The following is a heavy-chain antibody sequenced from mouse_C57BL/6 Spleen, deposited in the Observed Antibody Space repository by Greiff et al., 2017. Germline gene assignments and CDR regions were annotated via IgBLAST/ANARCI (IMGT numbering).Heavy chain of an antibody. CDR3: TRGYYYDYFDY. CDR1: GFTFSSYA. D-gene: IGHD1-1*01. CDR2: ISSGGDYI. Sequence: EVQGVESGEGLVKPGGSLKLSCAASGFTFSSYAMSWVRQTPEKRLEWVAYISSGGDYIYYADTVKGRFTISRDNARNTLYLQMSSLKSADTALYYCTRGYYYDYFDYWGQGTTLTVSS. V-gene: IGHV5-9-1*02. J-gene: IGHJ2*01.